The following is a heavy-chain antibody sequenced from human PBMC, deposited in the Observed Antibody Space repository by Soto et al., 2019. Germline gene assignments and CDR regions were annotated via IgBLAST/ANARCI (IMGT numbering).Heavy chain of an antibody. CDR3: AVSLQRYYYMDV. J-gene: IGHJ6*03. Sequence: PGGSLRLSCAASGFTFSSYAMSWVRQAPGKGLEWVSAISGSGGSTYYADSVKGRFTISRDNSKNTLYLQMNSLRAEDTAVYYCAVSLQRYYYMDVWGKGTTVTVSS. CDR2: ISGSGGST. V-gene: IGHV3-23*01. CDR1: GFTFSSYA. D-gene: IGHD6-25*01.